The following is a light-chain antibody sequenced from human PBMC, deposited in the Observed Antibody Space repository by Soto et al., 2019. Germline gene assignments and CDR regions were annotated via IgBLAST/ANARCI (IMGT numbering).Light chain of an antibody. CDR3: QQASSFPIT. Sequence: DIQMTQSPSSVSASVGDSVTITCRASQGIRSWLAWYQQKPGKAPELLIYEASTLQSGVPSRFTGSGSGTDFILTISSLQPEDFATYYCQQASSFPITFGGGTKVEIK. CDR1: QGIRSW. CDR2: EAS. V-gene: IGKV1-12*01. J-gene: IGKJ4*01.